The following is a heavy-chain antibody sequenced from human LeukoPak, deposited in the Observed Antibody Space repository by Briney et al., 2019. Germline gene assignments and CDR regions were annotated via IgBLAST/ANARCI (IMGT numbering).Heavy chain of an antibody. J-gene: IGHJ6*03. D-gene: IGHD2-2*01. CDR2: IYSGGST. CDR3: ARCLYAHYYYYYYMDV. V-gene: IGHV3-66*01. Sequence: GGSLRLSCAASGFTFSSYSMSWVRQAPGKGLEWVSVIYSGGSTYYADSVKGRFTISRDNSKNTLYLQMNSLRAEDTAVYYCARCLYAHYYYYYYMDVWGKGTTVTVSS. CDR1: GFTFSSYS.